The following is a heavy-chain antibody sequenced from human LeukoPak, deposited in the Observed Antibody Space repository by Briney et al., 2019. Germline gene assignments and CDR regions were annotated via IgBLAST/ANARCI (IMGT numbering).Heavy chain of an antibody. CDR2: IIPIFGTA. D-gene: IGHD3-10*01. CDR1: GGTFSSYA. CDR3: ARDGGGGSGSYPFDP. J-gene: IGHJ5*02. V-gene: IGHV1-69*06. Sequence: GASVKVSCKASGGTFSSYAISWVRQAPGQGLEWMGGIIPIFGTANYAQKFQGRVTITADKSTSTAYMELSSLRSEDTAVYYCARDGGGGSGSYPFDPWGQGTLVTVSS.